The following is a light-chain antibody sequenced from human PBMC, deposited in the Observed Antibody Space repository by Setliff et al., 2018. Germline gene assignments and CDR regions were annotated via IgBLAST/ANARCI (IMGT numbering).Light chain of an antibody. CDR1: TSNIGAGYD. Sequence: QSVLTQPPSVSGAPGQRVTISCTGDTSNIGAGYDVHWYQQLPGTAPKLLIFDTVNRPSGVPDRFSGSKSGTSASLAITGLQAEDEADYYCQSYDDILSGHVAFGGGTKVTVL. V-gene: IGLV1-40*01. J-gene: IGLJ3*02. CDR3: QSYDDILSGHVA. CDR2: DTV.